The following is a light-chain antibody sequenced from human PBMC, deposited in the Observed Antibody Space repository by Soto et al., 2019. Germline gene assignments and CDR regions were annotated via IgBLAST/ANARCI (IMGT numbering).Light chain of an antibody. J-gene: IGKJ4*01. CDR3: QQTNSFPLT. V-gene: IGKV1-12*01. Sequence: DIQMTQSPSSVSTSVGHTVTITCRATQGISSWLAWHQQKPGKAPNLLIYGASTLQRGVPSRFSGSGSGTDFTLTISSLQPEDSATYYCQQTNSFPLTFGGGTKVDIK. CDR2: GAS. CDR1: QGISSW.